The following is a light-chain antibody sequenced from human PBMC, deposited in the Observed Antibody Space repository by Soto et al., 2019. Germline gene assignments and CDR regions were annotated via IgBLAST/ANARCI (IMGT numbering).Light chain of an antibody. CDR3: DNCDSNTHGL. V-gene: IGLV4-60*02. Sequence: QSVLTQSSSASASLGSSVKLTCTLTSGHSSYIIAWHQQQPGKAPRYLMKLEGSGSYNKGSGVTDRFSGSSSGVDRYLTLANLRLEDEGDYYCDNCDSNTHGLFGGGTQLTVL. J-gene: IGLJ3*02. CDR1: SGHSSYI. CDR2: LEGSGSY.